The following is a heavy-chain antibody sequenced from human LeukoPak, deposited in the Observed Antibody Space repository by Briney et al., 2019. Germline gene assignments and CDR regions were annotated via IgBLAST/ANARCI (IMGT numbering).Heavy chain of an antibody. CDR1: GGSFSGYY. D-gene: IGHD3-10*01. V-gene: IGHV4-34*01. CDR2: INYSGST. CDR3: ARIGHGSGSHFDY. Sequence: SETLSLTCAVYGGSFSGYYWSWIRQPPGKGLEWIGEINYSGSTNYNPSLKSRVTISVDTSKNQFSLKLSSVPAADTAVYYCARIGHGSGSHFDYWGQGTLVTVSS. J-gene: IGHJ4*02.